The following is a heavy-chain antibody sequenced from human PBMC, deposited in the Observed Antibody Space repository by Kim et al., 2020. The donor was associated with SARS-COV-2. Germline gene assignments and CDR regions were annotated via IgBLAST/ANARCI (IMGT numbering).Heavy chain of an antibody. CDR2: TYYSGST. CDR3: ARHYFSVTIFGVVSRHGMDV. CDR1: GGSISSGDYY. J-gene: IGHJ6*02. Sequence: SETLSLTCTVSGGSISSGDYYWSWIRQPPGKGLEWIGYTYYSGSTYYNPSLKSRVTISVDTSKNQFSLKLSSVTAADAAVYFCARHYFSVTIFGVVSRHGMDVWGQGTTVTVSS. V-gene: IGHV4-30-4*01. D-gene: IGHD3-3*01.